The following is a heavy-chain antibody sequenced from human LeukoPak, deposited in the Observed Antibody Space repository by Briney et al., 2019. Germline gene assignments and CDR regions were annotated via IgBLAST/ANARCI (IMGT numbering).Heavy chain of an antibody. CDR2: IYYSGST. CDR1: GGSISSYY. V-gene: IGHV4-59*01. Sequence: SETLSLTCTVSGGSISSYYWSWIRQPPGKGLEWIGYIYYSGSTNYNPSLKSRVTISVDTSKNQFSLKLSSVTAADTAVYYCARDSAAHGMDVWGQGTTVTVSS. CDR3: ARDSAAHGMDV. J-gene: IGHJ6*02. D-gene: IGHD6-25*01.